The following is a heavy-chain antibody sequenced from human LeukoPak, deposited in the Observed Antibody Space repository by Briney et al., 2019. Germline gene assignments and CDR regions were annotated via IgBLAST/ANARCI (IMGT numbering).Heavy chain of an antibody. J-gene: IGHJ4*02. CDR3: ARGRGYYDSSGYSAYFDY. CDR1: GYTFTGYY. V-gene: IGHV1-2*06. CDR2: INPNSGGT. Sequence: ASVKVSCKASGYTFTGYYMHWVRQAPGQGLEWMGRINPNSGGTNYAQKFQGRVTMTRDTSISTAYMELSSLRSEDTAVYYCARGRGYYDSSGYSAYFDYWGQGTLVTVSS. D-gene: IGHD3-22*01.